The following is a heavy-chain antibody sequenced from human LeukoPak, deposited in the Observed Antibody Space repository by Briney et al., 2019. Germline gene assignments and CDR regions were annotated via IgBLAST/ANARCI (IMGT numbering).Heavy chain of an antibody. V-gene: IGHV4-59*10. J-gene: IGHJ4*02. D-gene: IGHD6-19*01. CDR1: GGSFSGYY. CDR3: ARFPAGISGVFDY. Sequence: PSETLSLTCAVYGGSFSGYYWSWIRQPPGKGLEWIGRIYTSGSTNYNPSLKSRVTMSVDTSKNQFSLKLSSVTAADTAVYYCARFPAGISGVFDYWGQGTLVTVSS. CDR2: IYTSGST.